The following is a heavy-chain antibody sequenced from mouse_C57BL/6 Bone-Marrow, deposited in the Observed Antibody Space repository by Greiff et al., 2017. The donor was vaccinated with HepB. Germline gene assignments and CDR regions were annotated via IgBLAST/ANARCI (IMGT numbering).Heavy chain of an antibody. J-gene: IGHJ4*01. CDR2: IRNKANGYTT. D-gene: IGHD1-2*01. Sequence: EVNVVESGGGLVQPGGSLSLSCAASGFTFPDYYMSWVRQPPGKALEWLGFIRNKANGYTTEYSASVKGRLTNSRDNSQSILYIQMNALRAEDSATYYCASHYYTGMDYWGQGTSVTVSS. CDR3: ASHYYTGMDY. CDR1: GFTFPDYY. V-gene: IGHV7-3*01.